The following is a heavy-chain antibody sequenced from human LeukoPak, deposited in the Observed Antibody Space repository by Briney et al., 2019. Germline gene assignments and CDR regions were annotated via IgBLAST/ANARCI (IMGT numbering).Heavy chain of an antibody. J-gene: IGHJ3*02. Sequence: ASVKVSCKASGGTFSSYAISWVRQAPGQGLEWMGGIIPIFGTANYAQKFQGRVTITTDESTSTAYMELSSLRSEDTAVYYCARDASIVAAGTDAFDIWGQGTMVTVSS. V-gene: IGHV1-69*05. CDR1: GGTFSSYA. CDR3: ARDASIVAAGTDAFDI. CDR2: IIPIFGTA. D-gene: IGHD6-13*01.